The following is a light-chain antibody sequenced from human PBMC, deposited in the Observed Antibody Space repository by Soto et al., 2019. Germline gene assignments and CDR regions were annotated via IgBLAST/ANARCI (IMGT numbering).Light chain of an antibody. CDR1: SSDVGGYNY. J-gene: IGLJ1*01. Sequence: QSLLTQPASVSGSPGQSITISCPGTSSDVGGYNYVSWYQQHPGKAPKLIIYEVTNRPSGISYRFSGSKSGNTASLTISGLQAEDEADYYCSSHTSSNTRVFGTGTKVTVL. V-gene: IGLV2-14*01. CDR2: EVT. CDR3: SSHTSSNTRV.